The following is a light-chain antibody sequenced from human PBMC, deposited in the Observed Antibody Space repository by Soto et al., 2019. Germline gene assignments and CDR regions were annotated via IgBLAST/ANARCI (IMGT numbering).Light chain of an antibody. CDR2: GAS. CDR3: QQYYDYPTLI. V-gene: IGKV3-15*01. CDR1: RNINRK. J-gene: IGKJ4*01. Sequence: EIVMTQSPATLSVSPGERATLSCRASRNINRKLSWYQQKPGQAPRLLISGASTSATGIPARFSGSGSGTEFTLTISSLQSEDFAVYYCQQYYDYPTLIFGGGTKVEIK.